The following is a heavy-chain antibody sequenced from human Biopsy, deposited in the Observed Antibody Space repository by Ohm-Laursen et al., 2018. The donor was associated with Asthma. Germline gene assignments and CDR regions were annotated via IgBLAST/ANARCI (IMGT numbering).Heavy chain of an antibody. Sequence: SLRLSCAASGISFRNYGMHWVRQAPGKGLEWVAVISYDGSNKYYADSVKGRFTISRDNSKNTLYLQMNSLRAEDTAVYYCARESSVAGSSDFDYWGQGTLVTVSS. CDR1: GISFRNYG. V-gene: IGHV3-30*03. J-gene: IGHJ4*02. CDR2: ISYDGSNK. CDR3: ARESSVAGSSDFDY. D-gene: IGHD6-19*01.